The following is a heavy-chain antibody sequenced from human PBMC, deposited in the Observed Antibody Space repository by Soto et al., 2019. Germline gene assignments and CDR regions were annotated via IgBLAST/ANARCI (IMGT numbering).Heavy chain of an antibody. CDR2: IYYSGST. CDR1: GGSISSGDYY. Sequence: SETLSLTCTVSGGSISSGDYYWSWIRQPPGKGLEWIGYIYYSGSTYYNPSLKSRVTISVDTSKNQFSLKLSSVTAADTAVYYCARVRYDSSGYHPAEHWGQGTLVTVSS. V-gene: IGHV4-30-4*01. CDR3: ARVRYDSSGYHPAEH. D-gene: IGHD3-22*01. J-gene: IGHJ4*02.